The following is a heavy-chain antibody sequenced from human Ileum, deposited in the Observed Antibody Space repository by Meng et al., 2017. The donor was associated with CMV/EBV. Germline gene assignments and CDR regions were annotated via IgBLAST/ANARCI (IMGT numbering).Heavy chain of an antibody. J-gene: IGHJ4*02. V-gene: IGHV4-61*02. CDR1: GGSIISGSHY. Sequence: QGLLQEPGHPLVKPSQTLSLSCTVSGGSIISGSHYWSWIRQSAGKGLEWIGRIHTSGSTNYNPSLESRVTISIDTSRNQFSLKLTSVTAADTAVYFCARGKAVGTGHWGQGTLVTVSS. CDR3: ARGKAVGTGH. CDR2: IHTSGST. D-gene: IGHD6-13*01.